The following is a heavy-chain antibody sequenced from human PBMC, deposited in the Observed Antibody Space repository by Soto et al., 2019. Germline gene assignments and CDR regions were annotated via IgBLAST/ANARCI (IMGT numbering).Heavy chain of an antibody. D-gene: IGHD3-3*02. Sequence: ETLSLTCTASGITINSTGYYWGWIRQPPGKGLEWIGSIFYGLSNYYNPSLKSRVTLSVDTSKNQFSRNLRSVTAEDTAVYYRAMLPSRHLVDFWGQGTLVTVSS. V-gene: IGHV4-39*01. CDR2: IFYGLSN. CDR3: AMLPSRHLVDF. CDR1: GITINSTGYY. J-gene: IGHJ4*02.